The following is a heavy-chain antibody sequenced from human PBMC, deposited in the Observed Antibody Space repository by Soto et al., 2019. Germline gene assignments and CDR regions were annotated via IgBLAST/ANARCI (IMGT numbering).Heavy chain of an antibody. CDR3: ARVIGGYYLYYYYYYGMDV. CDR1: GVSISSGY. CDR2: IYHSGRS. V-gene: IGHV4-59*01. Sequence: SETLSLTCIVSGVSISSGYCTWIRQSPGKGLEWIGYIYHSGRSHYRASLQSRLTISVETSKNQFSLNLSSVTAADTAVYYCARVIGGYYLYYYYYYGMDVWGQGTTVTVSS. D-gene: IGHD3-3*01. J-gene: IGHJ6*02.